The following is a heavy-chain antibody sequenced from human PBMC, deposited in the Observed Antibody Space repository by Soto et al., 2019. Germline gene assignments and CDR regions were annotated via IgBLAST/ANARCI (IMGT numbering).Heavy chain of an antibody. Sequence: SETLSLTCTVSGGSISSYYWGWIRQPPGKGLEWIGSIYYSGSTYYNPSLKSRVTISVDTSKNQFSLKLSSVTAADTAVYFCACIFSGGYGYGFYYYGMDVWGQGTTVTVSS. J-gene: IGHJ6*02. D-gene: IGHD5-18*01. V-gene: IGHV4-39*01. CDR3: ACIFSGGYGYGFYYYGMDV. CDR2: IYYSGST. CDR1: GGSISSYY.